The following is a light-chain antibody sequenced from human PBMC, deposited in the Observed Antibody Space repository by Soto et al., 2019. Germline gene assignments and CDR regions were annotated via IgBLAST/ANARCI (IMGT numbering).Light chain of an antibody. V-gene: IGKV1-5*03. CDR3: QHYNSYSEA. CDR1: QSIGSW. J-gene: IGKJ1*01. Sequence: DIQMTQSPSTLSASVGDRVTITCRASQSIGSWLAWYQQKPGKAPKLLIYKASSLESGVPSRFSGSGSGTEFTLTISSLQPDDFATYYCQHYNSYSEAFGQGTKVELK. CDR2: KAS.